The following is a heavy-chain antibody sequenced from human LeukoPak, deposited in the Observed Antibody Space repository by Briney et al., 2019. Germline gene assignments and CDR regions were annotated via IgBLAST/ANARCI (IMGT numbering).Heavy chain of an antibody. J-gene: IGHJ4*02. CDR3: ARGLRWPDY. V-gene: IGHV3-7*01. CDR1: GFTFSNYW. Sequence: GGSLRLSCAASGFTFSNYWMNWVRQAPRKGLEWVANIKHDGSEKYYVDSVKGRFTISRDNAKNSLFLQMNSLRAEDTAVYYCARGLRWPDYWGQGTLVTVSS. D-gene: IGHD5-24*01. CDR2: IKHDGSEK.